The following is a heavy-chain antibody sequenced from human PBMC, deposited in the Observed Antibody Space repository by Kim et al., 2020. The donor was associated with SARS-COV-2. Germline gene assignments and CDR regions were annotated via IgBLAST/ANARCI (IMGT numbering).Heavy chain of an antibody. J-gene: IGHJ6*02. CDR2: IYYSGST. V-gene: IGHV4-59*01. Sequence: SETLSLTCTVSGGSISSYYWSWIRQPPGKGLEWIGYIYYSGSTNYNPSLKSRVTISVDTSKNQFSLKLSSVTAADTAVYYCARDFSYGMDVWGQGTTVTVSS. CDR1: GGSISSYY. CDR3: ARDFSYGMDV.